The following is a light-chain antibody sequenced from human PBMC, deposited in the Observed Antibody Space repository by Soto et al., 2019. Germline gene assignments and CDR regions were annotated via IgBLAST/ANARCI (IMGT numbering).Light chain of an antibody. Sequence: EIVLTQSPATLSLSPGERATLSCRASQSVSSYLAWYQQKPGQAPRLLIYDASNGATGIPARFSGSGSGTDFTLTISSLEPEDFAVYYCQQRSNWPPLFTFGPGTKVDT. CDR2: DAS. CDR1: QSVSSY. J-gene: IGKJ3*01. CDR3: QQRSNWPPLFT. V-gene: IGKV3-11*01.